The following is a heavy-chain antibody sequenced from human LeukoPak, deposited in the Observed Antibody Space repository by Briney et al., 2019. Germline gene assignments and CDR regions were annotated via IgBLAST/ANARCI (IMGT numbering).Heavy chain of an antibody. Sequence: PGGSLRLSCAASGFTFSSYWMHWVRQAPGKGLEWVAVISYDGSNKYYADSVKGRFTISRDNSKNTLYLQMNSLRAEDTAVYYCARAGPITMIVVAPLDYWGQGTLVTVSS. CDR3: ARAGPITMIVVAPLDY. J-gene: IGHJ4*02. CDR1: GFTFSSYW. V-gene: IGHV3-30*03. D-gene: IGHD3-22*01. CDR2: ISYDGSNK.